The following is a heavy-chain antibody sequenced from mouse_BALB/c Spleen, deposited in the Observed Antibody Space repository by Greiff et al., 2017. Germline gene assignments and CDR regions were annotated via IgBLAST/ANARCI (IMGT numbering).Heavy chain of an antibody. D-gene: IGHD1-1*01. Sequence: EVMLVESGGGLVKPGGSLKLSCAASGFTFSSYAMSWVRQTPEKRLEWVASISSGGSTYYPDSVKGRFTISRDNARNILYLQMSSLRSEDTAMYYCARRGDYYGSSAYAMDYWGQGTSVTVSS. V-gene: IGHV5-6-5*01. J-gene: IGHJ4*01. CDR3: ARRGDYYGSSAYAMDY. CDR1: GFTFSSYA. CDR2: ISSGGST.